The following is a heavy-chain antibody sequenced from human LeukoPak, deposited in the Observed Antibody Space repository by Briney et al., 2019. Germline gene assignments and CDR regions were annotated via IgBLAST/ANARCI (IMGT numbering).Heavy chain of an antibody. CDR2: IYHSGST. D-gene: IGHD2-15*01. CDR3: ARGPELVGVFDY. CDR1: GYFISSGYY. Sequence: SSETLSLTCTVSGYFISSGYYWGWIRQPPGKGLEWIGSIYHSGSTYYNPSLKSRVTISVDTSKNQFSLKLSSVTAADTAVYYCARGPELVGVFDYWGQGTLVTVSS. V-gene: IGHV4-38-2*02. J-gene: IGHJ4*02.